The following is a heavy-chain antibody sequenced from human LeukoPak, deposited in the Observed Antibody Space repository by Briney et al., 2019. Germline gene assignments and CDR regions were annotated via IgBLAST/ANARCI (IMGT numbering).Heavy chain of an antibody. Sequence: PGGSLRLSCAASGFTVNNNYMTWVRQAPGKGLDWVSVIDSDGNTYYADSVMGRFSISSDNSKNMVFLQMNSLRAEDTAVYYCARGLHDLWRGHMGYWGQGTLVTVSS. CDR3: ARGLHDLWRGHMGY. CDR2: IDSDGNT. J-gene: IGHJ4*02. CDR1: GFTVNNNY. D-gene: IGHD3-3*01. V-gene: IGHV3-53*01.